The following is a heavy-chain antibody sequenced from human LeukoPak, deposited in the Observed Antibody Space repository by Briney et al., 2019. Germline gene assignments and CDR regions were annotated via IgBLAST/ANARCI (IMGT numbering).Heavy chain of an antibody. CDR2: IDGSGGST. J-gene: IGHJ4*02. Sequence: GGSLRLSCAASGFTFSSYAMSWVRQAPGKGLEWVSGIDGSGGSTHYAVSVRGRFTISRDNSKSTLYLQMNSLRAEDTAVYYCAKFFEPAMDTPFDYWGQGTPVSVSS. CDR3: AKFFEPAMDTPFDY. V-gene: IGHV3-23*01. CDR1: GFTFSSYA. D-gene: IGHD5-18*01.